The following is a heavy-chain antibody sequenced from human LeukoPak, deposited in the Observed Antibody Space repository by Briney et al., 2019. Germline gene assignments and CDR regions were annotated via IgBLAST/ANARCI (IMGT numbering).Heavy chain of an antibody. D-gene: IGHD3-10*01. CDR1: GGSISSYY. CDR2: IYSSGST. CDR3: ARDRYGSGSYYEYYFDY. Sequence: PSETLSLTCTVSGGSISSYYWSWIRQPPGKGLEWIGYIYSSGSTNYNPSLKSRLTISVDASKNQFSLKLSSVTAADTAVYYCARDRYGSGSYYEYYFDYWGQGTLVTVSS. J-gene: IGHJ4*02. V-gene: IGHV4-59*12.